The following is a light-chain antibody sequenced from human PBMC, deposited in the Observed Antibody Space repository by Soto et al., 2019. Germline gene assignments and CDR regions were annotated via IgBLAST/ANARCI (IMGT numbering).Light chain of an antibody. V-gene: IGKV3-15*01. J-gene: IGKJ1*01. CDR2: GAS. CDR3: QQYNDWPPWT. Sequence: EIVMKQSPATLSVSPGERATLSCRASQSVTTNLAWYQQKPGQAPRLLIYGASTRATGISARFSGSGSGTEFTLTISSLQSEDFAVYYCQQYNDWPPWTFGQGTKVDIK. CDR1: QSVTTN.